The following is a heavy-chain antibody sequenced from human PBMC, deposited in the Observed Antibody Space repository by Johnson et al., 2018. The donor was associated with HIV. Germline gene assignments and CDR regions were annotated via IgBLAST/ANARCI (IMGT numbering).Heavy chain of an antibody. Sequence: VQLMESGGGVVQPGRSLRLSCAASGFIFSSYAMHWVRQAPGKGLEWVAVISYDGSNKYYADSVKGRFTISRDNSKNTLYLQMNSLRAEDTAVYYCARDGYYYDSSGYYDHDGFDIWGQGTMVTVSS. CDR2: ISYDGSNK. CDR1: GFIFSSYA. CDR3: ARDGYYYDSSGYYDHDGFDI. J-gene: IGHJ3*02. V-gene: IGHV3-30-3*01. D-gene: IGHD3-22*01.